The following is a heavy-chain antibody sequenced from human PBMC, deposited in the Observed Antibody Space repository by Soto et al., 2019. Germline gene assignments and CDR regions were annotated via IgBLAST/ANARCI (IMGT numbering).Heavy chain of an antibody. V-gene: IGHV4-59*01. Sequence: SETLSLTCTVSGGSISSYYWSWIRQPPGKGLEWIGYIYYSGSTNYNPSLKSRVTISVDTSKNQFSLKLSSVTAADTAVYYCARDAHSSYRYSSSYERGNWFDPWGQGTLVTVSS. CDR1: GGSISSYY. D-gene: IGHD6-13*01. J-gene: IGHJ5*02. CDR2: IYYSGST. CDR3: ARDAHSSYRYSSSYERGNWFDP.